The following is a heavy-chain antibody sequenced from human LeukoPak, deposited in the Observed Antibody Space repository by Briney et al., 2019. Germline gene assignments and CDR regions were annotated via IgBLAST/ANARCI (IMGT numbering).Heavy chain of an antibody. Sequence: SETLSLTCAVYGGSFSGYYWSWIRQPPGKGLEWIGEINHSGSTKYNPALKSRVTISVDTSTNQFSLKLSSVTAADTAVYYCARGPSAYDSSGYVFDYWGQGTLVTVSS. J-gene: IGHJ4*02. V-gene: IGHV4-34*01. CDR1: GGSFSGYY. CDR2: INHSGST. D-gene: IGHD3-22*01. CDR3: ARGPSAYDSSGYVFDY.